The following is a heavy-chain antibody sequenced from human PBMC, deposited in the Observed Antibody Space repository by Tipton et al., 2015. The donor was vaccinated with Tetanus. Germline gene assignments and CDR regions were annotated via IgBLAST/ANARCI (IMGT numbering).Heavy chain of an antibody. CDR1: GFTFNNYG. D-gene: IGHD1-26*01. J-gene: IGHJ4*02. Sequence: QLVQSGGGVVQPGRSLRLSCAASGFTFNNYGMHWVRQAPGKGLEWVAVISYDGSNKYYADSVKGRFTISRDNSKNTLYLQMNSLRAEDTAVYYCARPLGDSGSYIFDYWGQGTLVTVSS. CDR3: ARPLGDSGSYIFDY. V-gene: IGHV3-30*03. CDR2: ISYDGSNK.